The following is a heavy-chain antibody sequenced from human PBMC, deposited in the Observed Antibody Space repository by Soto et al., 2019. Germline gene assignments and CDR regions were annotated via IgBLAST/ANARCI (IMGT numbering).Heavy chain of an antibody. V-gene: IGHV1-8*01. J-gene: IGHJ6*02. D-gene: IGHD1-1*01. Sequence: QVQLVQSGAEVKKPGASVKVSCKASGYTFTSYDINWVRQATGQGLEWMGWMNPNSGNTGYAQKFQGRVTITADESTSTAYMELSSLRSEDTAVYYCARGGHWNVRVKTYMDVWGQGTTVTVSS. CDR2: MNPNSGNT. CDR3: ARGGHWNVRVKTYMDV. CDR1: GYTFTSYD.